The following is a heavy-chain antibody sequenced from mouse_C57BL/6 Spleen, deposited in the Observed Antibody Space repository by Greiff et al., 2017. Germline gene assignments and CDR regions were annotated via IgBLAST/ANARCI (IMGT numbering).Heavy chain of an antibody. CDR1: GYTFTSYW. D-gene: IGHD1-1*02. CDR3: ARVDGYYAMDY. V-gene: IGHV1-69*01. Sequence: QVQLQQPGAELVMPGASVKLSCKASGYTFTSYWMHWVKQRPGQGLEWIGEIDPSDSYTNYNQKFKGKSTLTVDKSSSTAYMQLSSLTSEDSAVYYCARVDGYYAMDYWGQGTSVTVSS. CDR2: IDPSDSYT. J-gene: IGHJ4*01.